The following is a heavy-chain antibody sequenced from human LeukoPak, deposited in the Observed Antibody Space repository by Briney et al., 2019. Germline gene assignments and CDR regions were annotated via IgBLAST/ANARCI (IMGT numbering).Heavy chain of an antibody. J-gene: IGHJ4*02. V-gene: IGHV3-30*18. D-gene: IGHD3-22*01. Sequence: GGSLRLPCAASGFTFSSYGMHWVRQAPGKGLEWVAVISYDGSNKYYADSVKGRFTISRDNSENTLYLQMNSLRAEDTAVYYCAKDKDSGYRYYFDYWGQGTLVTVSS. CDR3: AKDKDSGYRYYFDY. CDR2: ISYDGSNK. CDR1: GFTFSSYG.